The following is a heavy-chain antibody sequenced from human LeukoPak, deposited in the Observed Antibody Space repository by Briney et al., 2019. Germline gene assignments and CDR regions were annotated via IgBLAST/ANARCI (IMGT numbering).Heavy chain of an antibody. D-gene: IGHD3-22*01. CDR3: ARQNYYDSSGNGAFDI. CDR2: INPNSGGT. CDR1: GYTFTGYY. V-gene: IGHV1-2*02. J-gene: IGHJ3*02. Sequence: ASVKVSCKASGYTFTGYYMHWVRQAPGQGLEWMGWINPNSGGTNYAQKFQGRVTMTRDTSISTAYMELSRLRSDDTAVYYCARQNYYDSSGNGAFDIWGQGTMVTVSS.